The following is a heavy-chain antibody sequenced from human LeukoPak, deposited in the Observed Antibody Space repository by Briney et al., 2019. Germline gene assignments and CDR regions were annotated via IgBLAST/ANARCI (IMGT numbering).Heavy chain of an antibody. Sequence: GGSLRLSCAASGFTFSSYSMTWVRRAPGKGLEWVSAISGSGGSTYYADSVKGRFTISRDNSKNTLYLQMNSLRADDTAVYYCAKDLGLSVGSTPFDYWGQGTLVTVSS. CDR1: GFTFSSYS. CDR3: AKDLGLSVGSTPFDY. D-gene: IGHD1-26*01. CDR2: ISGSGGST. V-gene: IGHV3-23*01. J-gene: IGHJ4*02.